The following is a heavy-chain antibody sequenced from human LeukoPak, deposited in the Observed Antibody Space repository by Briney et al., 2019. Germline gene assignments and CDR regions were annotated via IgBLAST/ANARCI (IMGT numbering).Heavy chain of an antibody. D-gene: IGHD2-15*01. V-gene: IGHV4-39*07. Sequence: SETLSLTCTVSGVSISSSSYYWAWIRQPPGKGLEWIGSIHYSGSTYYNTSLQSRVTISIDTSKNQFSLKLRFVTAADTAVYYCARVRCSGGSCPYYYYYYYMDVWGKGTTVTVSS. J-gene: IGHJ6*03. CDR1: GVSISSSSYY. CDR3: ARVRCSGGSCPYYYYYYYMDV. CDR2: IHYSGST.